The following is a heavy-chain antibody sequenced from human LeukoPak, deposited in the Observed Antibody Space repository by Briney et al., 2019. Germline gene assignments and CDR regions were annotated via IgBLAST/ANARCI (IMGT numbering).Heavy chain of an antibody. CDR2: IDTSGNT. J-gene: IGHJ4*02. CDR3: ARVTGYMIEDYFDY. D-gene: IGHD3-22*01. Sequence: SETLSLTCTVSGGSISSGSYYWSWIRQPAGKGLEWIGRIDTSGNTNYNPSLKSRVTISVNTSKNQFSLKLSSVTAADTAVYYCARVTGYMIEDYFDYWGQGTLVTVSS. V-gene: IGHV4-61*02. CDR1: GGSISSGSYY.